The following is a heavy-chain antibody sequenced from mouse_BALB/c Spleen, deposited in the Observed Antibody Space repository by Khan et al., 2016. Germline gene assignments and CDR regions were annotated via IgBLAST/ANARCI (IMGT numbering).Heavy chain of an antibody. J-gene: IGHJ2*01. CDR3: TRGVTTVVDYFDY. CDR1: GFTFSSYA. D-gene: IGHD1-1*01. Sequence: EVELVESGGGLVKPGGSLKLSCAASGFTFSSYAMSWVRQTPEKRLEWVASISSGGNTFYPDSLKGRFTISRDNARNILYLQMSSLRSEDTAMYYSTRGVTTVVDYFDYWGQGTTLTVSS. CDR2: ISSGGNT. V-gene: IGHV5-6-5*01.